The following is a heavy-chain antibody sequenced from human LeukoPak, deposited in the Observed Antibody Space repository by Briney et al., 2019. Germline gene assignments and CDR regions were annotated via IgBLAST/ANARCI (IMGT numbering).Heavy chain of an antibody. CDR3: ARQFNAYFDC. CDR2: INPHGGGT. CDR1: GYTFTGYY. Sequence: ASVKVSCKTSGYTFTGYYIHWVRQAPEQGLEWVGWINPHGGGTNYAQRFQGRVTMTRDTSISSAYMELSGLRSDDTGVFYCARQFNAYFDCWGQGTLVTVSS. J-gene: IGHJ4*02. V-gene: IGHV1-2*02.